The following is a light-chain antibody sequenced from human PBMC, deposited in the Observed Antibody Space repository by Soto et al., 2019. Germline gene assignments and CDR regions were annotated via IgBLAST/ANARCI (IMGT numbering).Light chain of an antibody. CDR3: TSYTTNKTPL. J-gene: IGLJ2*01. Sequence: QSALTQPASVSGSPGQSITISCTGNSSDVGAYNYVSWYQQHPGKAPKLMIYDVSSRPSGVSNRFSGSKSGNTASLTISGLLSEDEGDYYCTSYTTNKTPLFGGGTKLTVL. CDR2: DVS. CDR1: SSDVGAYNY. V-gene: IGLV2-14*03.